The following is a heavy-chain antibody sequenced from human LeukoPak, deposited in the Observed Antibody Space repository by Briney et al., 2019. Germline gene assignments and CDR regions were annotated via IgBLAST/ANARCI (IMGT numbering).Heavy chain of an antibody. Sequence: PGGSLRLSCVAAGFPFSTYAMTWVRQAAGKGLEWVAVIWYDGSNRYYADSVKGRFIISRDNSKNTLYLQMNSLRAEDTALYYCARARNDYDSNGFSFLDYWGQGTVVIVSS. J-gene: IGHJ4*02. V-gene: IGHV3-33*08. CDR3: ARARNDYDSNGFSFLDY. CDR1: GFPFSTYA. CDR2: IWYDGSNR. D-gene: IGHD3-22*01.